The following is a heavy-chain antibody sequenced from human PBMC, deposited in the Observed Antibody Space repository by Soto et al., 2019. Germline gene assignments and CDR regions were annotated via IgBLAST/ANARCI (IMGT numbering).Heavy chain of an antibody. D-gene: IGHD2-8*01. CDR2: ISAYKGNT. CDR3: ARDCTNAICYMCLPL. Sequence: ASVKVSCKASGYTFTSYGMGWVRQAPGRGREGMGWISAYKGNTNYAQKLQGRVPTTTDTSTSTAYMELRRLRSYDTPVPYCARDCTNAICYMCLPLWDR. CDR1: GYTFTSYG. J-gene: IGHJ2*01. V-gene: IGHV1-18*01.